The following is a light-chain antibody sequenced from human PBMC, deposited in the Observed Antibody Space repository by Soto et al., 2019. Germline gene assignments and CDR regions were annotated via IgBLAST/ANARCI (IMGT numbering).Light chain of an antibody. CDR2: GAS. J-gene: IGKJ1*01. Sequence: EIVLTQSPGTLSLSPGERATLSCRASQSVASRNLAWYQQKSGQAPRLLIYGASSRAIHTPDRFSGSGSGTDFTLTISGLEPEDFAVYYCQHFGNSLWPFCQGTKVAI. CDR3: QHFGNSLWP. CDR1: QSVASRN. V-gene: IGKV3-20*01.